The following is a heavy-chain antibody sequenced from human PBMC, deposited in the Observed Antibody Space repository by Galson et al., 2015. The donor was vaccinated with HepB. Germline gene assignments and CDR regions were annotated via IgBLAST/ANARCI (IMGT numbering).Heavy chain of an antibody. CDR1: GFTISTYS. CDR2: ISGSDGST. J-gene: IGHJ4*02. V-gene: IGHV3-23*01. CDR3: AKSTFPYTSGWYFDY. D-gene: IGHD6-19*01. Sequence: SLRLSCAASGFTISTYSMSWVRQAPGKGLEWVSGISGSDGSTYYADSVKGRFTISRDIPKNTLYLQMSSLRADDTAVYYCAKSTFPYTSGWYFDYWGQGTLDTVSS.